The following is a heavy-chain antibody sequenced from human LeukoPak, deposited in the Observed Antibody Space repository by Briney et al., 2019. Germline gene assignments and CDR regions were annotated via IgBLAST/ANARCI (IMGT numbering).Heavy chain of an antibody. CDR1: GFTFSSYN. D-gene: IGHD6-19*01. CDR3: AKASVSGSHWLAYYFDY. CDR2: ISYDGNNE. Sequence: GSLRLSCAGSGFTFSSYNMNWVRQAPGKGLEWVAVISYDGNNEYYADSVKGRFIMSRDSSKNTLYLQMNSLRAEDSAVYYCAKASVSGSHWLAYYFDYWGQGTLVTVSS. V-gene: IGHV3-30*18. J-gene: IGHJ4*02.